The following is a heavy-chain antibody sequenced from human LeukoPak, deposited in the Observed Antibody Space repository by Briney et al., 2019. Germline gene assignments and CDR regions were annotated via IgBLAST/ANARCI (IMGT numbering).Heavy chain of an antibody. J-gene: IGHJ4*02. V-gene: IGHV3-74*01. CDR3: ARAQLGTPTDC. CDR2: LTADGSST. Sequence: GGSLRLSCAASGFTLTTYAMYWDRQAPGKGLVWVSRLTADGSSTIYADSVMGRFTVSRDIAKSTLYLEMNSLRAEDTAVYYCARAQLGTPTDCWGQGTLVTVSS. D-gene: IGHD1-26*01. CDR1: GFTLTTYA.